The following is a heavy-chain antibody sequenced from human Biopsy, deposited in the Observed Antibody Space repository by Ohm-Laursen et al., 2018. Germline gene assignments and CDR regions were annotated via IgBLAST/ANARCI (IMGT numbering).Heavy chain of an antibody. CDR1: GFTFNNYG. V-gene: IGHV3-30*03. J-gene: IGHJ4*02. CDR2: IPDDGRNK. D-gene: IGHD2-15*01. Sequence: SLRLSCSASGFTFNNYGMHWVRQAPGKGLEWVAVIPDDGRNKYYIDSVRGRFTISRDNSKNTLYLQMNNLRAEDTAVYYCARAYPPPGRRLVVVAGDFDCWGQGTRVTVSS. CDR3: ARAYPPPGRRLVVVAGDFDC.